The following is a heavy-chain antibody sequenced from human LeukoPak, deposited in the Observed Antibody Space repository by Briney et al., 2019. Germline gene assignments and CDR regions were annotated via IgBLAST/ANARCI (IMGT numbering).Heavy chain of an antibody. J-gene: IGHJ4*02. CDR3: ARGSGYSSGWYTY. V-gene: IGHV4-34*01. D-gene: IGHD6-19*01. CDR1: GGSISSYY. Sequence: SETLSLTCTVSGGSISSYYWSWIRQPPGKGLEWIGEINHSGSTNYNPSLKSRVTISVDTSKNQFSLKLSSVTAADTAVYYCARGSGYSSGWYTYWGQGTLVTVSS. CDR2: INHSGST.